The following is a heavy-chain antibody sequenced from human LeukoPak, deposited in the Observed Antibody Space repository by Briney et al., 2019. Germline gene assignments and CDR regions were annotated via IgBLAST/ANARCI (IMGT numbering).Heavy chain of an antibody. CDR3: ARDPPSFQR. V-gene: IGHV3-11*06. Sequence: GGSLRLSCAASGFTFSDYYTSWIRQAPGKGLEWVSSISSSSSYIYYADSVKGRFTISRDNAKNSLYLQMNSLRAEDTAVYYCARDPPSFQRWGQGTLVTVSS. CDR2: ISSSSSYI. CDR1: GFTFSDYY. J-gene: IGHJ1*01.